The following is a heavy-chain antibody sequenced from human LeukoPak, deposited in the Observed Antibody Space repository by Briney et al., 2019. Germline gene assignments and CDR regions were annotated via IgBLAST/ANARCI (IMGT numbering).Heavy chain of an antibody. D-gene: IGHD2-15*01. Sequence: SETLSLTCTVSGGSMTTRNYYWGWIRQSPGKGLEWIGHKYYSGSTYYNPSLKGRVSISVDTTIYQFSLSFSSVTAADTAVYYCARDLRGYGEYYYYYYMDVWGKGTTVTISS. CDR2: KYYSGST. J-gene: IGHJ6*03. CDR1: GGSMTTRNYY. V-gene: IGHV4-39*07. CDR3: ARDLRGYGEYYYYYYMDV.